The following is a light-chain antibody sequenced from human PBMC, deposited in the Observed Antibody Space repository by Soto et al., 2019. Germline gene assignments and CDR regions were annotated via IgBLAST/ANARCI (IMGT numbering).Light chain of an antibody. J-gene: IGKJ5*01. Sequence: EIVLTQSPATLSLSPGERATLSCRASQSVSSYLAWYQQKPGQAPRLLIYDASNRATGIPARFSGSGSGTDFSLTISGLEPEDFAVYYCQQRSNCPPITFGQGTRLEIK. CDR3: QQRSNCPPIT. V-gene: IGKV3-11*01. CDR1: QSVSSY. CDR2: DAS.